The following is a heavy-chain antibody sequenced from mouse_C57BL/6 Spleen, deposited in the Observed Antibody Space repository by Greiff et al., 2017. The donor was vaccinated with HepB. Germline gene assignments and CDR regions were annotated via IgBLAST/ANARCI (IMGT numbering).Heavy chain of an antibody. CDR1: GYTFTSYW. D-gene: IGHD2-5*01. J-gene: IGHJ3*01. CDR3: ARSKNYSNYVWFAY. V-gene: IGHV1-69*01. CDR2: IDPSDSYT. Sequence: QVQLQQPGAELVMPGASVKLSCKASGYTFTSYWMHWVKQRPGQGLEWIGEIDPSDSYTNYNQKFKGKSTLTVDKSSSTAYMELRSLTSEDTAVYYCARSKNYSNYVWFAYWGQGTLVTVSA.